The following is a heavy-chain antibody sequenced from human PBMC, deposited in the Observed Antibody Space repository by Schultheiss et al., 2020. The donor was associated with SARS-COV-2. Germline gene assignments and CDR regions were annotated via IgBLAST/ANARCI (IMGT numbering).Heavy chain of an antibody. Sequence: GGSLRLSCAASGFTFSSYAMSWVRQAPGKGLEWVSSISGSGGGTHYAASVKGRFTISRDNSKNTLYLQMNSLRAEDTAVYYCAKGLAYTAMAPFDYWGQGTLVTVSS. CDR3: AKGLAYTAMAPFDY. CDR1: GFTFSSYA. J-gene: IGHJ4*02. D-gene: IGHD5-18*01. V-gene: IGHV3-23*01. CDR2: ISGSGGGT.